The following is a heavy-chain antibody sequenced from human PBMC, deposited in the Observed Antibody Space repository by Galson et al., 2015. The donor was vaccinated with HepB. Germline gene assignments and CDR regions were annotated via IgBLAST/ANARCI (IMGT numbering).Heavy chain of an antibody. J-gene: IGHJ1*01. CDR1: GFTFSSYG. Sequence: SLRLSCAASGFTFSSYGMHWVRQAPGKGLEWVAVISYDGSNKYYADSVKGRFTISRDNSKNTLYLQMNSLRAEDTAVYYCAKDRAGYSSGWPAEYFQHWGQGTLVTVSS. V-gene: IGHV3-30*18. D-gene: IGHD6-19*01. CDR2: ISYDGSNK. CDR3: AKDRAGYSSGWPAEYFQH.